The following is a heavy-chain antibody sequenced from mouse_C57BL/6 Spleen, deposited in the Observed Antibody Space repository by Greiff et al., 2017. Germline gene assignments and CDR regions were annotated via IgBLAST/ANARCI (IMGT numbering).Heavy chain of an antibody. V-gene: IGHV5-17*01. CDR1: GFTFSDYG. CDR3: ARKKSSGSSYGAMDY. CDR2: SSSGSSTI. D-gene: IGHD1-1*01. Sequence: EVKLVESGGGLAKPGGSLKLSCEASGFTFSDYGMHWVRQAPEQGLEWVAYSSSGSSTIYYADTVKGSFTVSRDNAKNTLFLQMTSLRSEDTAMYYGARKKSSGSSYGAMDYWGQGTTVTVSS. J-gene: IGHJ4*01.